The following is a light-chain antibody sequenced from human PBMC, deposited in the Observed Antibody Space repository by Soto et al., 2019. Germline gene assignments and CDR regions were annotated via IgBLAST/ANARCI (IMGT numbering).Light chain of an antibody. CDR1: QSVSSSY. CDR3: QQRSNWPPNT. Sequence: EIVFTQSPATPSLSPGERATLPRQALQSVSSSYLSWYQQKPGQAPRLLIYDASNRATGIPARFSGSGSGTDFTLTISSLEPEDFAVYYCQQRSNWPPNTFGQGTRLEIK. V-gene: IGKV3-11*01. J-gene: IGKJ5*01. CDR2: DAS.